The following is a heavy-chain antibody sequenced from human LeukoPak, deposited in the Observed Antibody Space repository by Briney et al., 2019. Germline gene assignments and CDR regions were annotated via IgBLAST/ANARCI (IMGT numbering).Heavy chain of an antibody. J-gene: IGHJ4*02. Sequence: GGSLRLSCAGSGFTFSDYYMAWIRQTPGKGLQRVSYISRGSDDKAYADSVKGRFTISRDNGKNSLYLQMNSLTAEDTAVYYCARWLYDSSGYWGPEYWGPGTLVTVSS. D-gene: IGHD3-22*01. CDR1: GFTFSDYY. CDR2: ISRGSDDK. CDR3: ARWLYDSSGYWGPEY. V-gene: IGHV3-11*03.